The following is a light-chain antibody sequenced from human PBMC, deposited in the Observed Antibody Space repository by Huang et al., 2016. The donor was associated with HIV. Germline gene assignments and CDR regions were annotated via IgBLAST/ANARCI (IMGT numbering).Light chain of an antibody. V-gene: IGKV3-15*01. J-gene: IGKJ1*01. CDR3: QHYNNWPWWT. CDR1: QSLTCN. Sequence: EVVMTQSPAILSVSPGERATLSCRASQSLTCNLAWYQQKPGQAPRLLIYSASPRATGIPARFSGSGSGTEFTLTISSLQSEDFAVYYCQHYNNWPWWTFGQGTKVEIK. CDR2: SAS.